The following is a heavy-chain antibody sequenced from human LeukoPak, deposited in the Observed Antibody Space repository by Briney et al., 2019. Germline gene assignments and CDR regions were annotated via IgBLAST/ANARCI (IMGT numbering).Heavy chain of an antibody. CDR1: GFTFRSYW. J-gene: IGHJ4*02. CDR3: ARRYSSGWGPTFDY. D-gene: IGHD6-19*01. Sequence: GGSLRLSCAASGFTFRSYWMSWVRQAPGKGLEWVANIKQDGSEKYYVDSVKGRFTISRDNAKNSLYLQMNSLRAEDTAVYYCARRYSSGWGPTFDYWGQGTLVTVSS. V-gene: IGHV3-7*01. CDR2: IKQDGSEK.